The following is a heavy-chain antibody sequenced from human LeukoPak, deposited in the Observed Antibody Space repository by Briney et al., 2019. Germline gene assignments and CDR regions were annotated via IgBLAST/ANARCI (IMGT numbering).Heavy chain of an antibody. Sequence: PSETLSLTCTVSGASVTSSSYYWGWIRQPPGKGLEWIGIIYYSGSTYYNPSLKSRVTISVDTSKNQFSLKLSSVSAADTAGYYCARSSRAVAGTLDYWGQGTLVTVSS. CDR3: ARSSRAVAGTLDY. J-gene: IGHJ4*02. CDR2: IYYSGST. CDR1: GASVTSSSYY. V-gene: IGHV4-39*01. D-gene: IGHD6-19*01.